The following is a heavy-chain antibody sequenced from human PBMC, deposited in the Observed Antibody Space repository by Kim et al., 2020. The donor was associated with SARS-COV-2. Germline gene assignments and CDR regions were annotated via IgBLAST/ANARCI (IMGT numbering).Heavy chain of an antibody. V-gene: IGHV4-34*01. J-gene: IGHJ4*02. CDR2: INHSGST. Sequence: SETLSLTCAVYGGSFSGYYWSWIRQPPGKGLEWIGEINHSGSTNYNPSLKSRVTISVDTSKNQFSLKLSSVTAADTAVYYCARAPYPPYCSGGSCYSEPPTFDYWGQGTLVTVSS. CDR3: ARAPYPPYCSGGSCYSEPPTFDY. D-gene: IGHD2-15*01. CDR1: GGSFSGYY.